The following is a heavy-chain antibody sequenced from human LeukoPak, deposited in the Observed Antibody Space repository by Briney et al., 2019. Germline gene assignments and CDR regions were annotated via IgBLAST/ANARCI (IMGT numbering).Heavy chain of an antibody. D-gene: IGHD3-22*01. CDR1: GFTFSDYY. Sequence: PGGSLRLSCAASGFTFSDYYMSWIRQAPGKGLEWVSYISSSGSTIYYADSVKGRFTISRDNAKNPLYLQMNSLRAEDTAVYYCARGLGYYYDSSGYGGFDYCGQGTLVTVSS. CDR2: ISSSGSTI. V-gene: IGHV3-11*04. J-gene: IGHJ4*02. CDR3: ARGLGYYYDSSGYGGFDY.